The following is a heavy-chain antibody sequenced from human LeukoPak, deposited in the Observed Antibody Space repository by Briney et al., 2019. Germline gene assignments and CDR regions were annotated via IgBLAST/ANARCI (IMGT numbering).Heavy chain of an antibody. Sequence: ASVKVSCKASGYTFTGYYMHWVRQAPGQGLEWMGWINPNSGGTNYAQKFQGRVTMTRDTSISTAYMELRRLGSDDTAVYYCARRYTSSSQWNWYFDFWGRGTLVTVSS. J-gene: IGHJ2*01. CDR2: INPNSGGT. V-gene: IGHV1-2*02. D-gene: IGHD6-6*01. CDR3: ARRYTSSSQWNWYFDF. CDR1: GYTFTGYY.